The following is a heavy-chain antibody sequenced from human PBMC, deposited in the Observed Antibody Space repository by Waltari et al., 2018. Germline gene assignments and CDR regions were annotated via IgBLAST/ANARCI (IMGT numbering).Heavy chain of an antibody. Sequence: QVQLQESGPGLVKPSETLSLTCTVSGGSISSYYWSWIRQPPGKGLEWIGRIYTSGSTNYNPSLKSRVTMSADTSKNQFSLKLSSVTAADTAVYDCARDGSEYSSGWYGQAFDIWGQGTMVTVSS. J-gene: IGHJ3*02. V-gene: IGHV4-4*07. CDR2: IYTSGST. D-gene: IGHD6-19*01. CDR1: GGSISSYY. CDR3: ARDGSEYSSGWYGQAFDI.